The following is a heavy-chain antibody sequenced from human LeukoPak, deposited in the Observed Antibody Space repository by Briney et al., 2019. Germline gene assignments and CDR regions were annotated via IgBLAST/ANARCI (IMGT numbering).Heavy chain of an antibody. J-gene: IGHJ5*02. V-gene: IGHV4-39*01. CDR3: ARLKYNWNYVYRLDP. CDR1: GGSISSSSYY. CDR2: IYYSGST. D-gene: IGHD1-7*01. Sequence: SETLSLTCTVSGGSISSSSYYWGWIRQPPGQGLEWIGSIYYSGSTYYNPSLKSRVTISVDTSKNQFSLKLSSVTAADTAVYYCARLKYNWNYVYRLDPWGQGTLVTVSS.